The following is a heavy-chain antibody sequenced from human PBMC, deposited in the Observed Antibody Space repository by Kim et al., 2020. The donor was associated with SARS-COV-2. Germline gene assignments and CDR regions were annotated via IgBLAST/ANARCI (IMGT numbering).Heavy chain of an antibody. CDR1: GFTFNTYA. CDR3: AKVTSGSSGWFEYFQH. V-gene: IGHV3-23*01. J-gene: IGHJ1*01. Sequence: GGSLRLSCVASGFTFNTYAMSWVRQAPGKGLEWVSGVRDSGGSTKYADSVKGRFSISRDNSRNTLYLQMDRLRAEDTAVYYCAKVTSGSSGWFEYFQHWGQGTLVTVSS. D-gene: IGHD6-19*01. CDR2: VRDSGGST.